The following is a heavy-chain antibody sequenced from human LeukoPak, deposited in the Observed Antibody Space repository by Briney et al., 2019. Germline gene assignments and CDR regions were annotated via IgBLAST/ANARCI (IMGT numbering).Heavy chain of an antibody. CDR2: IYYSGST. D-gene: IGHD6-13*01. CDR3: ARTHSSTWYAPLDY. Sequence: SETLSLTCTVSGGSISSYYWSWIRQPPGKGLEWIGYIYYSGSTNYNPSLNSRVTISVDTSKNQFSLKLSSVTAADTAIYYCARTHSSTWYAPLDYWGRGALVTVSS. V-gene: IGHV4-59*01. J-gene: IGHJ4*02. CDR1: GGSISSYY.